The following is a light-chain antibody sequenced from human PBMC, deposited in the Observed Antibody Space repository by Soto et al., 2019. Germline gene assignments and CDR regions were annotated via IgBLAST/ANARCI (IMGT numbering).Light chain of an antibody. CDR1: QSISSW. Sequence: IEMTQSRSTLSASVGDRVSITCLASQSISSWLAWYHQKPGKAPKLLIYKASSLESGVPSRFSGSGSGTEFTLTISSLQPDDFATYYCQQYNSYSWTFGQGTKVDI. CDR2: KAS. V-gene: IGKV1-5*03. CDR3: QQYNSYSWT. J-gene: IGKJ1*01.